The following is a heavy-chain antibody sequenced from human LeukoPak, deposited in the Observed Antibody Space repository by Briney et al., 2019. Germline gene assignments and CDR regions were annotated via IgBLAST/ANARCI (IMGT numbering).Heavy chain of an antibody. Sequence: ASVKVSCKASGYTFTSYDINWVRQATGQGLEWMGWMNPNSGNIGYAQKFQGRVTITADESTSTAYMELSSLRSEDTAVYYCARAYCSGGSCYEYYYYYYGMDVWGKGTTVTVSS. CDR1: GYTFTSYD. V-gene: IGHV1-8*01. CDR2: MNPNSGNI. D-gene: IGHD2-15*01. J-gene: IGHJ6*04. CDR3: ARAYCSGGSCYEYYYYYYGMDV.